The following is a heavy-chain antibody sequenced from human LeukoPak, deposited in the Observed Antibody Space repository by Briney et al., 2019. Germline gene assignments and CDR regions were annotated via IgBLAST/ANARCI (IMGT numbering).Heavy chain of an antibody. D-gene: IGHD6-13*01. CDR1: GYTFTGYY. CDR2: INPNSGGT. J-gene: IGHJ5*02. Sequence: GASVKVSCKASGYTFTGYYMHRVRQAPGQGLEWMGWINPNSGGTNYAQKFQGRVTMTRDTSISTAYMELSRLRSDDTAVYYCARDPVIEAAADWYWFDPWGQGTLVTVSS. V-gene: IGHV1-2*02. CDR3: ARDPVIEAAADWYWFDP.